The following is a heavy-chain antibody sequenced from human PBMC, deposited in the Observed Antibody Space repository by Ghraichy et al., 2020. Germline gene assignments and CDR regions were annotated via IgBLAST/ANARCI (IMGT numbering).Heavy chain of an antibody. CDR3: ARKRVVADTWALDL. V-gene: IGHV7-4-1*02. CDR2: INTNTGKS. CDR1: GFSFSIHA. D-gene: IGHD5-12*01. J-gene: IGHJ3*01. Sequence: ASVKVSCKASGFSFSIHAMSWVRQAPGQGLEWMGWINTNTGKSTFAQAFTGRFDFSVNTSISTTYLQISSLKAEDTAVYFCARKRVVADTWALDLWGQGTRVTVSS.